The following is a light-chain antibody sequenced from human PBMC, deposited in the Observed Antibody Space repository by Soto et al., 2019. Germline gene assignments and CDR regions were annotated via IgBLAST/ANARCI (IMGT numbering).Light chain of an antibody. V-gene: IGKV1-5*03. CDR1: QNINNW. Sequence: DIQMTQSPSTLSASVGARVTITCRASQNINNWLAWYQQKAGKAPKLLIFGSSTLETGVPSRFSGGGSGTEFTLTISGLQPEDFATYYCQQYATFSYSFGQGTKLEI. CDR2: GSS. J-gene: IGKJ2*03. CDR3: QQYATFSYS.